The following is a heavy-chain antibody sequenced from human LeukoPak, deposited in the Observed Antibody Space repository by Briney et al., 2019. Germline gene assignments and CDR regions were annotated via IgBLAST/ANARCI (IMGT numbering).Heavy chain of an antibody. CDR1: GGSFSGYY. D-gene: IGHD2-8*01. V-gene: IGHV4-34*01. Sequence: PSETLSLTCAVYGGSFSGYYWSWIRQPPGKGLEWIGSIYNSGSTYYNPSFKSRVIVSLDTSKNQFSLRLTSVTAADTAVYYCARLMPGLSMDVWGKGTPVTVSS. J-gene: IGHJ6*03. CDR3: ARLMPGLSMDV. CDR2: IYNSGST.